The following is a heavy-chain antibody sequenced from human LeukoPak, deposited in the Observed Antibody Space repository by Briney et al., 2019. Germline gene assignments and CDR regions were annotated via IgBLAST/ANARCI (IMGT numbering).Heavy chain of an antibody. CDR3: ARAGYSSRVDY. CDR1: GVTFSSYW. Sequence: GGSLRLSCAASGVTFSSYWMHWVRQAPGKGLVWVSRIDSDGSSTNYADSVKGRFTISRDNAKNTLYLQMNSLRAEDTAVYYCARAGYSSRVDYWGQGTLVTVSS. J-gene: IGHJ4*02. V-gene: IGHV3-74*01. D-gene: IGHD6-13*01. CDR2: IDSDGSST.